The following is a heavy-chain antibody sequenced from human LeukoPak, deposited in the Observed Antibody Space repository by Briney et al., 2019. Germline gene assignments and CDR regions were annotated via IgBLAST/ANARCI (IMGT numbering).Heavy chain of an antibody. V-gene: IGHV3-74*01. CDR3: ARELASGD. J-gene: IGHJ4*02. CDR2: IDSDGSDT. Sequence: PGGSLRLSCEASGFTFTTYWMHWVRQAPGKGLVWVSRIDSDGSDTIYADSVKGRFTVSRDNAKNTLYLQMNSLRAEDTAVYYCARELASGDWGQGTLVTVSS. D-gene: IGHD6-13*01. CDR1: GFTFTTYW.